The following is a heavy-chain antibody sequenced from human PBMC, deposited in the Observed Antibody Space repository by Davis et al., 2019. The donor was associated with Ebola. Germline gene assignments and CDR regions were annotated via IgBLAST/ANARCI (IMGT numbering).Heavy chain of an antibody. D-gene: IGHD4-17*01. CDR3: ARRRRDYGDYVGDAFDI. CDR1: GFTVSSNY. CDR2: ISYDGSNK. J-gene: IGHJ3*02. Sequence: GESLKISCAASGFTVSSNYMSWVRQAPGKGLEWVAVISYDGSNKYYADSVKGRFTISRDNSKNTLYLQMNSLRSDDTAVYYCARRRRDYGDYVGDAFDIWGQGTMVTVSS. V-gene: IGHV3-30-3*01.